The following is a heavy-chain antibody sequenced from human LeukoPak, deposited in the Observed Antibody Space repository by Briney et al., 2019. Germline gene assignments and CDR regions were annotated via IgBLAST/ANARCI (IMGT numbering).Heavy chain of an antibody. J-gene: IGHJ4*02. CDR3: AGQNYCSSTHCYFDY. V-gene: IGHV5-51*03. CDR2: IYPGDSYT. Sequence: KPGESLKISCKGSGYSFTSYWIGWVRQMPGKGLEWMGIIYPGDSYTNYSPPFQGHVTISADKSISTAYLQWSSLKASDTAMYYCAGQNYCSSTHCYFDYWGQGALVTVSS. D-gene: IGHD2-2*01. CDR1: GYSFTSYW.